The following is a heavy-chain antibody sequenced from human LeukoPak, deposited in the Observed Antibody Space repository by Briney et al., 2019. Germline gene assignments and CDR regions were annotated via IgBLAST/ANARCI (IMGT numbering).Heavy chain of an antibody. CDR3: VRDLILVWTPGDDFDF. J-gene: IGHJ4*02. CDR1: GFAFSAYW. V-gene: IGHV3-74*01. CDR2: ISEDATTI. Sequence: GGSLRLSCAASGFAFSAYWMHWVRQAPGKGLEWVSRISEDATTITYADSVKGRFIISRDNSKKSLYLQMNNLRAEDTAVYYCVRDLILVWTPGDDFDFWGQGTLVIVSS. D-gene: IGHD3-16*01.